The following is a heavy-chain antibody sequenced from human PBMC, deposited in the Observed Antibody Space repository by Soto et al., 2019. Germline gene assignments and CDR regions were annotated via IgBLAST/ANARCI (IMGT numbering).Heavy chain of an antibody. CDR3: ARDGREASGMDV. Sequence: SQALSHTSTVSAGFLSPHYWSWVRQAPGKGLEWIGHIYYRGSTNYNPSLRSRSTISVDTSKNQFSLKLNSVTTADTAVYYCARDGREASGMDVWGQGTKVT. CDR2: IYYRGST. J-gene: IGHJ6*02. CDR1: AGFLSPHY. D-gene: IGHD1-1*01. V-gene: IGHV4-59*11.